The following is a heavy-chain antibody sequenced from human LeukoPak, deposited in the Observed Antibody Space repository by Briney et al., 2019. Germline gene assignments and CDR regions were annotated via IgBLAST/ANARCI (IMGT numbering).Heavy chain of an antibody. V-gene: IGHV4-59*08. J-gene: IGHJ4*02. D-gene: IGHD6-13*01. CDR3: ARHQGYSSPGKGFDY. Sequence: PSETLSLTCTVSGGSISSYYWSWIRQPPGKGLEWIGYIYYSGSTNYNPSLKSRVTISVDTSKNQFSLKLSSVTAADTAVYYCARHQGYSSPGKGFDYWGQGTLVTVSS. CDR1: GGSISSYY. CDR2: IYYSGST.